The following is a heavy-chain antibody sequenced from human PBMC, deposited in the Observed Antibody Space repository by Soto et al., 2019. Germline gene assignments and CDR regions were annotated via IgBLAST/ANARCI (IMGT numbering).Heavy chain of an antibody. D-gene: IGHD4-4*01. V-gene: IGHV3-7*01. CDR1: GFPFTVFW. CDR2: INQGGSET. Sequence: EVHLVESGGALVQPGGSLRLSCAASGFPFTVFWMSWVRRVPGKGLEWLANINQGGSETYYVDSVKGRFTISRDNAANLVYLEMNSLIAEDTAVYYCARDGPIQQLGQSYQFWGQGTLVTVSS. J-gene: IGHJ1*01. CDR3: ARDGPIQQLGQSYQF.